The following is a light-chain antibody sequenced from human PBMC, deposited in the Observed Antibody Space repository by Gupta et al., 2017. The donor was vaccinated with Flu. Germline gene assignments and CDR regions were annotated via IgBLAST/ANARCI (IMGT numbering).Light chain of an antibody. V-gene: IGKV1-39*01. CDR1: QSISSY. CDR2: AAS. J-gene: IGKJ2*01. CDR3: QQSDSTPYT. Sequence: DIQMTQSPSSLSASVGDRVTITCRASQSISSYLNWYQQKPGKAPKLLIYAASSLQSGVPSRFSGSGSGTDFTLTISSLQPEDFATYYCQQSDSTPYTFRQGIKLGIK.